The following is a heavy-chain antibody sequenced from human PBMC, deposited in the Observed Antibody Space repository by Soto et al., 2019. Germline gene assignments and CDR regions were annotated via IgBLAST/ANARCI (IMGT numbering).Heavy chain of an antibody. CDR1: GYSFTDYH. J-gene: IGHJ6*02. D-gene: IGHD2-8*01. V-gene: IGHV1-2*04. CDR2: INPKSGGT. Sequence: QVQLVQSGAEVKKPGASVRVSCKASGYSFTDYHIHWVRQAPGQGLEWLGRINPKSGGTSTAQKFQGWVTMTRDRSLNTVYMELTRLRSDDTAVYFCARGHSTDCSNGVCSFFYNHEMDVWGQGTTVTVSS. CDR3: ARGHSTDCSNGVCSFFYNHEMDV.